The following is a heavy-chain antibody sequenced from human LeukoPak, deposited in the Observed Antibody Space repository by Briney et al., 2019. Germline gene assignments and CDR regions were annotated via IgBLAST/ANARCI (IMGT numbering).Heavy chain of an antibody. V-gene: IGHV1-69*04. J-gene: IGHJ3*02. CDR1: AGTFSSYA. CDR2: IIPILGIA. D-gene: IGHD4-17*01. CDR3: ASSTTVTTRGDAFDI. Sequence: SVKVSCKASAGTFSSYAIRWVRQAPGQGLEWMGRIIPILGIANYAQKFQGRVTITADRSTSTAYMELSSLRSEDTAVYYCASSTTVTTRGDAFDIWGQGTMVTVSS.